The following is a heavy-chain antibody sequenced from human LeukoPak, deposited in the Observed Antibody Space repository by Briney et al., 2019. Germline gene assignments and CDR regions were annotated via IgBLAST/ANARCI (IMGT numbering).Heavy chain of an antibody. V-gene: IGHV3-23*01. Sequence: GGSLRLSCAASGFTFRSYGMSWVRQAPGKGLEWVSSITSSGGSTYYADSVKGRFTISRDNSKNTLYLQMNSLTADDTAVYYCPNHDYGGNWADAFDIWGQGTMVTVSS. D-gene: IGHD4-23*01. CDR1: GFTFRSYG. CDR2: ITSSGGST. CDR3: PNHDYGGNWADAFDI. J-gene: IGHJ3*02.